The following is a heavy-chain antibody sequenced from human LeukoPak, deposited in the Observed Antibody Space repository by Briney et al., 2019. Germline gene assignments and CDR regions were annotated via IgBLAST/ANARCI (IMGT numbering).Heavy chain of an antibody. J-gene: IGHJ4*02. V-gene: IGHV4-39*01. CDR2: IYYSGST. D-gene: IGHD3-22*01. CDR3: AHAHSGYYDSSGYYKHNFDY. CDR1: GGSISSGSYY. Sequence: PSETLSLTCTVSGGSISSGSYYWGWIGQPPGKGLEWIGSIYYSGSTYYNPSLKSRVTISVDTSKNQFSLKLSSVTAADTAVYYCAHAHSGYYDSSGYYKHNFDYWGQGTLVTVSS.